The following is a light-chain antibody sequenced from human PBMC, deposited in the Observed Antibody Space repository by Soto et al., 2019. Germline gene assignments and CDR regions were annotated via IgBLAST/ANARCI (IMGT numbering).Light chain of an antibody. V-gene: IGKV3-15*01. Sequence: ETVITQSPATLSVSPGGRATLSCRASQSISDTLAWYQQKPGQAPRLLIHGASTRATGFPARFSGSGSGTDFTLTISRLEPEDFAVYYCQQYDTSPRTFGQGTKVDIK. CDR2: GAS. J-gene: IGKJ1*01. CDR3: QQYDTSPRT. CDR1: QSISDT.